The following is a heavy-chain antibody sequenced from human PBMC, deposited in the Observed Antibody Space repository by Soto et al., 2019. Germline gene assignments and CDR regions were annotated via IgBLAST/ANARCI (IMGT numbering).Heavy chain of an antibody. J-gene: IGHJ3*02. CDR1: GYTFTSYA. CDR2: INAGNGNT. D-gene: IGHD3-10*01. V-gene: IGHV1-3*01. CDR3: ARDRTLWFGESGAFDI. Sequence: QVQLVQSGAEVKKPGASVKVSCKASGYTFTSYAMHWVRQAPGQRLEWMGWINAGNGNTKYSQKFQGRVTITRDTSASTADMELSSLRSEDTAVYYCARDRTLWFGESGAFDIWGQGTMVTVSS.